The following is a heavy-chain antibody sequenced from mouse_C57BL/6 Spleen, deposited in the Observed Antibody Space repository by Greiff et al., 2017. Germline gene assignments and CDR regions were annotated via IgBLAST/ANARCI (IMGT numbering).Heavy chain of an antibody. CDR2: IDPENGDT. J-gene: IGHJ1*03. CDR1: GFNIKDDY. Sequence: VHVKQSGAELVRPGASVKLSCTASGFNIKDDYMHWVKQRPEQGLEWIGWIDPENGDTEYASKFQGKATITADTSSNTAYLQLSSLTSEDTAVYYCTTGVPWYFDVWGTGTTVTVSS. CDR3: TTGVPWYFDV. V-gene: IGHV14-4*01.